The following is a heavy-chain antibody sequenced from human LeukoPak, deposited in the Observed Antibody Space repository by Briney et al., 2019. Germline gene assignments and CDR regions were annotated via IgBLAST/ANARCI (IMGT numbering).Heavy chain of an antibody. Sequence: GGSLRLSCAASGFTFSSYGMHWVRQAPGKGLEWVAVIWYDGSNKYYADSVKGRFTISRDNSKNTLYLQMNSLRAEDTAVYYCARERGPYGDYELDYWGQGTLVAVSS. V-gene: IGHV3-33*01. J-gene: IGHJ4*02. D-gene: IGHD4-17*01. CDR3: ARERGPYGDYELDY. CDR1: GFTFSSYG. CDR2: IWYDGSNK.